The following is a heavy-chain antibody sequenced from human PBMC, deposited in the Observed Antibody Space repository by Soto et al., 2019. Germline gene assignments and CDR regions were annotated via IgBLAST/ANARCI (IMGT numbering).Heavy chain of an antibody. V-gene: IGHV4-4*02. J-gene: IGHJ4*02. D-gene: IGHD1-7*01. Sequence: PSETLSLTCAVSRGSFTSNNWWTWVRQPPGQGLEWIGEIYRTGSTNYNPSLKSRVTISLDKSENQFSLKVTSLTAADTAVYYCASRDSGTCVDYWGQVTLVTVSS. CDR2: IYRTGST. CDR3: ASRDSGTCVDY. CDR1: RGSFTSNNW.